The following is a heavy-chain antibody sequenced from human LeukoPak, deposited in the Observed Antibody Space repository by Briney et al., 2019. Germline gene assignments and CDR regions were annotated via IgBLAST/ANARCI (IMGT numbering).Heavy chain of an antibody. J-gene: IGHJ4*02. CDR3: ARTRDGYSFGFDY. Sequence: GSSVKVSCKASGGTFSSYAISWVRQAPGQGLEWMGGIIPIFGTANYAQKFQGRVTITTDESTSTAYMELSSLRSEDTAVYYCARTRDGYSFGFDYWGQGTLVTVSS. CDR2: IIPIFGTA. CDR1: GGTFSSYA. D-gene: IGHD5-24*01. V-gene: IGHV1-69*05.